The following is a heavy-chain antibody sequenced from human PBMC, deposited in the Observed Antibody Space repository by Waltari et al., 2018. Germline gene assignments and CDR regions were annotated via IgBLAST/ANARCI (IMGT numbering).Heavy chain of an antibody. V-gene: IGHV3-23*03. Sequence: VQLLASGGGWVQPGGCLRLSCAASGFTFSSYAMSWVGKAPGKGLEWVSVIYSGGSTYYADSLKGRFTISRDNSKTTLYLQMNSLRAEDTAVYYCAKQMLMVYAIGPGFDYWGQGTLVTVSS. J-gene: IGHJ4*02. CDR3: AKQMLMVYAIGPGFDY. D-gene: IGHD2-8*01. CDR2: IYSGGST. CDR1: GFTFSSYA.